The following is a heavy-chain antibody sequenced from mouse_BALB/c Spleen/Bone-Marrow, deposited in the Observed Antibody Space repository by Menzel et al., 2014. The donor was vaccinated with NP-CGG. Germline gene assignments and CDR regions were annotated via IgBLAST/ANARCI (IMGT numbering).Heavy chain of an antibody. J-gene: IGHJ2*01. CDR1: GFTFSDFY. Sequence: EVKLMESGGGLVQPGDSLRLSCATSGFTFSDFYMEWVRQPPGKRLEWIAASRNKAHDFTTEYSASVKGRFIVSRDTSQGIFYLQMNTLRAEDTAIYCCARGELETGSFDYWGQGTTLTVSS. CDR2: SRNKAHDFTT. CDR3: ARGELETGSFDY. V-gene: IGHV7-1*02. D-gene: IGHD4-1*01.